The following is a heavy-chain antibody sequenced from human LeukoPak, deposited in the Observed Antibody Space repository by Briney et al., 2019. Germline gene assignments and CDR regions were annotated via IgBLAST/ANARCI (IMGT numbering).Heavy chain of an antibody. Sequence: PGGSLRLSCAASGFTFNRYWMSWVRQAPGKGLEWVANIKQDGSEKYYVDSVKGRFTISRDNAKNSLYLQMNSLRAEDTAVYYCAKAGRGGAITMVRGVKGDYYYMDVWGKGTTATISS. CDR1: GFTFNRYW. D-gene: IGHD3-10*01. CDR3: AKAGRGGAITMVRGVKGDYYYMDV. J-gene: IGHJ6*03. V-gene: IGHV3-7*03. CDR2: IKQDGSEK.